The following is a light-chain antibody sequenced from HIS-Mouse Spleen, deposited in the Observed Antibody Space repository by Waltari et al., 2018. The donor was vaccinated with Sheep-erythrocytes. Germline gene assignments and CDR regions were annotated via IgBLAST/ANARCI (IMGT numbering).Light chain of an antibody. J-gene: IGLJ3*02. CDR1: SSDVGSYNL. CDR3: CSYAGSSTPWV. Sequence: QSALTQPASVSGSPGQSITISCTGTSSDVGSYNLVSWYQQHPGKAPKLMIYAGSKRPSGVSNGFSGSKSGNTASRTISGLQAEDEADYYCCSYAGSSTPWVFGGGTKLTVL. CDR2: AGS. V-gene: IGLV2-23*01.